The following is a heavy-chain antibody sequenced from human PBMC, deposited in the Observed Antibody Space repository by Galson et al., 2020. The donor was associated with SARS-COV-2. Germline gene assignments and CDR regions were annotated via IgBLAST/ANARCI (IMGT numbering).Heavy chain of an antibody. CDR3: AKGDSSSFYYSYRPGMDV. Sequence: GGSLRLSCVASEFIFSSYAMSWVRQAPGNGLEWVSIISGSGGSTYYADSVKGRFTISRDNSKNTLYLQMNSLRAEDTAEYYCAKGDSSSFYYSYRPGMDVWGQGTTVAVSS. J-gene: IGHJ6*02. CDR2: ISGSGGST. V-gene: IGHV3-23*01. CDR1: EFIFSSYA. D-gene: IGHD6-13*01.